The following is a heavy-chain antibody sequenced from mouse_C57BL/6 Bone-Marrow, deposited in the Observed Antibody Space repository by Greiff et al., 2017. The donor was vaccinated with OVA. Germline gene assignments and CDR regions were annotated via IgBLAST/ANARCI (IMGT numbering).Heavy chain of an antibody. CDR3: ASFLEIYYCGSSYPGFAY. CDR1: GYSITSGYY. Sequence: ESGPGLVKPSQSLSLTCSVTGYSITSGYYWNWIRQFPGNKLEWMGYISYDGSNNYNPSLKNRISITRYTSKNQFFLKLNSVTTEDTATYYVASFLEIYYCGSSYPGFAYWGQGTLVTVSA. CDR2: ISYDGSN. J-gene: IGHJ3*01. V-gene: IGHV3-6*01. D-gene: IGHD1-1*01.